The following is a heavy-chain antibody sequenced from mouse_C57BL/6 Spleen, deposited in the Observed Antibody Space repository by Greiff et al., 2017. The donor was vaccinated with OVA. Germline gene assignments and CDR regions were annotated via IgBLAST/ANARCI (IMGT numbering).Heavy chain of an antibody. V-gene: IGHV1-82*01. CDR1: GYAFSSSW. Sequence: VQLQQSGPELVKPGASVKISCKASGYAFSSSWMNWVKQRPGKGLEWIGRIYPGDGDTNYNGKVKGKATLTADKSSSTAYMQLSSLTSEDSAVYFCAREDYGYYCDYWGQGTTLTVSS. D-gene: IGHD2-2*01. J-gene: IGHJ2*01. CDR2: IYPGDGDT. CDR3: AREDYGYYCDY.